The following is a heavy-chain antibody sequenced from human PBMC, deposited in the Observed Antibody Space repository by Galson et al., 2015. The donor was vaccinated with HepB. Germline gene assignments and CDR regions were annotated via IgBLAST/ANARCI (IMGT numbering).Heavy chain of an antibody. CDR3: AKDRVCSGGSCYFDY. J-gene: IGHJ4*02. Sequence: SLRLSCAASGLTFSSYGMHWVRQAPGKGLEWVAVIWYDGSNKYYADSVKGRFTISRDNSKNTLYLQMNSLRAEDTAVYYCAKDRVCSGGSCYFDYWGQGTLVTVSS. D-gene: IGHD2-15*01. CDR1: GLTFSSYG. CDR2: IWYDGSNK. V-gene: IGHV3-33*06.